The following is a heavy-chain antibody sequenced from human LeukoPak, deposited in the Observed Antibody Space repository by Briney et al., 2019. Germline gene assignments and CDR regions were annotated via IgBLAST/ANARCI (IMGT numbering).Heavy chain of an antibody. CDR1: GYTFTSYG. CDR3: ARDHVLLWFGEAHYYYYYMDV. D-gene: IGHD3-10*01. CDR2: ISAYNGNT. Sequence: ASVKVSCKASGYTFTSYGISWVRQAPGQGLEWMGWISAYNGNTNYAQKLQGRVTMTTDTSTSTAYMELRSLRSDDTAVYYCARDHVLLWFGEAHYYYYYMDVWGKGTTVTISS. J-gene: IGHJ6*03. V-gene: IGHV1-18*01.